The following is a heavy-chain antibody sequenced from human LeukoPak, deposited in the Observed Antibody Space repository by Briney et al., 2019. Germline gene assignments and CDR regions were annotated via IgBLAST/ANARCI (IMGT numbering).Heavy chain of an antibody. CDR3: ARGELTVYGDPAYFDN. V-gene: IGHV3-21*05. CDR1: GFSFNTYS. J-gene: IGHJ4*02. D-gene: IGHD4-17*01. Sequence: PGASLRLSCAASGFSFNTYSMNWIRQAPGKGLEWVSGISSRSSYTNYADSVKGRFTISRDNAKSSLYLQMNTLRAEDTAVYYCARGELTVYGDPAYFDNWGQGTLVTVSS. CDR2: ISSRSSYT.